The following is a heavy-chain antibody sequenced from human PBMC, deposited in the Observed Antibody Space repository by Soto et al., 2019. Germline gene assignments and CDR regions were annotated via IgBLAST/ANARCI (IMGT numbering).Heavy chain of an antibody. CDR3: ARGLPGSGWAFDN. Sequence: EVQRLESGGGLVQPGGALRLSCAPSGFAFTRHAMSWVLQFPGKGLEWVSSLNDGGDDKVYAHSVAGRFTISRDNFKHTLYLLINNMRAKDTAIYFCARGLPGSGWAFDNWGQGIVVTVSS. J-gene: IGHJ4*02. CDR2: LNDGGDDK. V-gene: IGHV3-23*01. CDR1: GFAFTRHA. D-gene: IGHD6-19*01.